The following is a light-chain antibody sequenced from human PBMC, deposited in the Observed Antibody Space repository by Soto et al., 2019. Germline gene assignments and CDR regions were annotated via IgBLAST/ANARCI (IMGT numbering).Light chain of an antibody. CDR3: QQSYSVPWT. J-gene: IGKJ1*01. Sequence: DIQMTQSPSSLSAPVGDRVTITCRASQRISHYLNWYQHESGKAPKVLIYHTSSLQSGVPSRFSGSGSGTDFTLTISSLQPEDFGTYYCQQSYSVPWTVGQGTKV. CDR1: QRISHY. CDR2: HTS. V-gene: IGKV1-39*01.